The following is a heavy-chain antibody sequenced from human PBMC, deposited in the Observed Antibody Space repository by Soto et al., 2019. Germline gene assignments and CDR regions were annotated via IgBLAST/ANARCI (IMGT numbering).Heavy chain of an antibody. D-gene: IGHD6-19*01. Sequence: PGGSLRLSCAASGFTFSNYWMNWVRQAPGKGLEWVANINQDGSEKYYVDSGKGRFIISRDNAKNSLYLQMNSLRAEDTAVYYCASPMAGRFDYWGQGILVTVSS. CDR2: INQDGSEK. CDR3: ASPMAGRFDY. CDR1: GFTFSNYW. J-gene: IGHJ4*02. V-gene: IGHV3-7*05.